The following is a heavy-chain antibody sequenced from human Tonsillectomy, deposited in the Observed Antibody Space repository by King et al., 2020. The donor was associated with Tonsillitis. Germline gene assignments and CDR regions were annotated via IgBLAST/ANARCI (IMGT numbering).Heavy chain of an antibody. V-gene: IGHV3-7*03. J-gene: IGHJ2*01. CDR1: GFTFISYW. CDR2: IKQDGSEA. CDR3: ARDSLTATRAFDL. Sequence: VQLVESGGGLVQPGGSLRLSCAASGFTFISYWMSWVRQAPGKGLDWVANIKQDGSEAYFVDSVTGRLTISRDNAENSLYLQMNSLRAEDTAVYYCARDSLTATRAFDLWGRGTLVTVSS. D-gene: IGHD1-14*01.